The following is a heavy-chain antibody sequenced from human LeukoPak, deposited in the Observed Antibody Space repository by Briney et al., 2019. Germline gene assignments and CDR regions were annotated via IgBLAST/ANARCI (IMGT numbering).Heavy chain of an antibody. J-gene: IGHJ6*03. V-gene: IGHV1-2*02. CDR1: GYTFTGYY. D-gene: IGHD1-1*01. Sequence: GASVKVSCKASGYTFTGYYMHWVRQAPGQGLEWMGWINPNSGGTNYAQKFQGRVTMTRDTSISTAYMELSRLRSDDTAVYYCARTRSVHYYYYMDVWGKGTTVTVPS. CDR2: INPNSGGT. CDR3: ARTRSVHYYYYMDV.